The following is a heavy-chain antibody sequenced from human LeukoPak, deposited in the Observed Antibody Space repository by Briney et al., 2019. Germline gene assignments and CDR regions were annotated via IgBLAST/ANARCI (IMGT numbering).Heavy chain of an antibody. V-gene: IGHV3-53*01. CDR2: IYSGGNT. CDR3: ARDLYGDYFLDY. CDR1: GFSVSSNY. D-gene: IGHD4-17*01. Sequence: PGGSLRLSCAASGFSVSSNYMSWVRQTPGKGLECVSLIYSGGNTYYADSVKGRFTISRDHSKNTLYLQMNTLRAEDTAVYYCARDLYGDYFLDYWGQGTLVTVSS. J-gene: IGHJ4*02.